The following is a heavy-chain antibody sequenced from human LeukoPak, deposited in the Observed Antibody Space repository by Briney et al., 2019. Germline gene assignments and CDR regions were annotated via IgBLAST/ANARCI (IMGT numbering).Heavy chain of an antibody. Sequence: ASVKVSCKASGYTFTAYYLHWVRQAPGQGLEWMGWINPNSGGTNYAQKFKGWVTLTRDTSINTTYMELSRLASDATAVYFCARGTPGSYLGYWGQGTLVTVSS. D-gene: IGHD3-16*02. CDR3: ARGTPGSYLGY. J-gene: IGHJ4*02. CDR2: INPNSGGT. V-gene: IGHV1-2*04. CDR1: GYTFTAYY.